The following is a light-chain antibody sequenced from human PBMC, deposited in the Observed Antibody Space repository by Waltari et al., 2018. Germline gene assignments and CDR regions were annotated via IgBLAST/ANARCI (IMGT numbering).Light chain of an antibody. Sequence: QSALTQPASVSGSPGQSITISCTGTSSAVGTYKLVSWYQHHPGKAPTLMIYESTKRPSGVSNRFSGSKSGNTASLTISGLQAEDEADYYCCSFAGSSPHVVFGGGTKLTVL. J-gene: IGLJ2*01. CDR3: CSFAGSSPHVV. CDR2: EST. CDR1: SSAVGTYKL. V-gene: IGLV2-23*01.